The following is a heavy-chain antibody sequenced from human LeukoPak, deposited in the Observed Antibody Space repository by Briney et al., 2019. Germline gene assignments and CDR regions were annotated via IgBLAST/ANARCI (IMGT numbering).Heavy chain of an antibody. J-gene: IGHJ5*02. V-gene: IGHV1-2*02. CDR2: INPNSCGA. CDR3: ARGVGSSWFDP. D-gene: IGHD6-13*01. CDR1: GYTFTDYY. Sequence: ASVNVSCKASGYTFTDYYLHWVRQATGQGLEWMGWINPNSCGANFALNFQGRVTMARATSISTAYMELSRLTSDDTAVYYCARGVGSSWFDPWGQGTLVTVSS.